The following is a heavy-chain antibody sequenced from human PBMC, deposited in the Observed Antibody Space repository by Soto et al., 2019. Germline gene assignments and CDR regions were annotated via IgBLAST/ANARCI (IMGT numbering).Heavy chain of an antibody. D-gene: IGHD5-18*01. J-gene: IGHJ4*02. Sequence: QLQLQESGSGLVKPSHTLSLTCTVSGGSISNAAYSWSWIRQPPGKGLEWIGYIYPSGMPFYNPSLRSRVTISIDRSNDQFTLKLKAVTAADTAVYYCGRERGGYGLFDSWGQGTLVTVSS. CDR2: IYPSGMP. CDR1: GGSISNAAYS. CDR3: GRERGGYGLFDS. V-gene: IGHV4-30-2*01.